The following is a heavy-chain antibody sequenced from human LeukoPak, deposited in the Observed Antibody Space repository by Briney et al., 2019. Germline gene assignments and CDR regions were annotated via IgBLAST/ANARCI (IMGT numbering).Heavy chain of an antibody. CDR2: ISSSSSHT. V-gene: IGHV3-11*06. J-gene: IGHJ4*02. D-gene: IGHD6-19*01. Sequence: GGSLRLSCGAPEFAFSDFYMTWIRQAPGKGLEWVSYISSSSSHTNYADSVKGRFTISRDNAKNSLYLQMNSLRAEDTAVYYCARTNLGSGWRFDYWGQGTLVTVSS. CDR1: EFAFSDFY. CDR3: ARTNLGSGWRFDY.